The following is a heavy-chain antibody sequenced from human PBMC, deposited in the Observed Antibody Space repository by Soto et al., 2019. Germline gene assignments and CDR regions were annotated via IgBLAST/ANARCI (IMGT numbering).Heavy chain of an antibody. Sequence: SETLSLTCTVSGGSILDSTYYWAWIRQSPGKGLEWIGTIFYSEGTFYTPSLKSRVTMSVDTSNNQFSLKLSSVTAADTAVYYCARQASGYYYGWFDPWGQGTLVTVSS. V-gene: IGHV4-39*01. D-gene: IGHD3-22*01. J-gene: IGHJ5*02. CDR1: GGSILDSTYY. CDR2: IFYSEGT. CDR3: ARQASGYYYGWFDP.